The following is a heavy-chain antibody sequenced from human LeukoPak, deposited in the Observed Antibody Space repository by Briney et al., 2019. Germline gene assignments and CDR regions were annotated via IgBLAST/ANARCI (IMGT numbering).Heavy chain of an antibody. CDR3: ARRPRASGYYDFDY. D-gene: IGHD3-22*01. CDR2: IYTSGSA. V-gene: IGHV4-4*09. J-gene: IGHJ4*01. CDR1: GGSISSYY. Sequence: SESLSLTCTVSGGSISSYYWSWIRQPPGKGLEWIGYIYTSGSANYNPSLKSRVTISVDTSKNQFSLKLSSVTAADTAVYYSARRPRASGYYDFDYWGQGTLVTVSS.